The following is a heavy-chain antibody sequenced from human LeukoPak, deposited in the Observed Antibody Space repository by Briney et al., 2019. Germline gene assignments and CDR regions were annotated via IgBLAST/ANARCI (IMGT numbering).Heavy chain of an antibody. V-gene: IGHV3-74*01. D-gene: IGHD7-27*01. CDR1: GFAFSSNW. CDR2: INSGGSDT. CDR3: ATFLGPLTEY. J-gene: IGHJ4*02. Sequence: GGSLRLSCAASGFAFSSNWMHWVRQTPGKGLVWVSRINSGGSDTSYAASVEGRFTISRDNVKNTLYLQMDSLRAEDTAVYYCATFLGPLTEYWGQGTLVTVSS.